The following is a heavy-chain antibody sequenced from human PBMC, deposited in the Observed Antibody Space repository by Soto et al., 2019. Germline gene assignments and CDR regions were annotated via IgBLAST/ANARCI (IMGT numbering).Heavy chain of an antibody. Sequence: EVQLVESGGGLVQPGGSLRLSCAASGFSVNSDYMTWVRQAPGKGLEWVSVIYSGGSTYYTDSVKGRFTMSRDNSKNTLYLQMSSLRAEDTAVYYCARAPLYGDQAYWGQGTLVTVSS. CDR3: ARAPLYGDQAY. V-gene: IGHV3-66*01. CDR1: GFSVNSDY. CDR2: IYSGGST. D-gene: IGHD4-17*01. J-gene: IGHJ4*02.